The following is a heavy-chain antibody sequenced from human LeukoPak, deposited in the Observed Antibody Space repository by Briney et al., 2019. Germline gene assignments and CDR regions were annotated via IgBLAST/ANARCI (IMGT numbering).Heavy chain of an antibody. Sequence: ASVKVSCKTSGYTFTNYDINWVRQATGQGLEWMGWMNPNSGSTGYAQKFLDKVTMTRNTSISTAYMELSSLRSDDTAVYYCAREARVAAAGTAGINFDYWGQGTLVTVSS. J-gene: IGHJ4*02. CDR2: MNPNSGST. V-gene: IGHV1-8*01. CDR1: GYTFTNYD. CDR3: AREARVAAAGTAGINFDY. D-gene: IGHD6-13*01.